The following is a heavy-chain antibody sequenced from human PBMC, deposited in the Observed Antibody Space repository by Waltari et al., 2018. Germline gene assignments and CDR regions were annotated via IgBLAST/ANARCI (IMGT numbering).Heavy chain of an antibody. Sequence: QVQLQQWGAGLLKPSETLSLTCAVSGGSFSGYYWSWIRQPPGKGLEWIGEINHSGSTNYNPSLKSRVTISVDTSKNQFSLKLSSVTAADTAVYYCARISGGALRWGQGTLVTVSS. V-gene: IGHV4-34*01. D-gene: IGHD3-16*01. CDR3: ARISGGALR. J-gene: IGHJ4*02. CDR1: GGSFSGYY. CDR2: INHSGST.